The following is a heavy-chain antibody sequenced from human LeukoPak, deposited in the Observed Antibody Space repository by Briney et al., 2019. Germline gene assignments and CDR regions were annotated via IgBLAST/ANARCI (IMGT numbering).Heavy chain of an antibody. V-gene: IGHV3-7*01. CDR1: GFTFSSYW. D-gene: IGHD6-6*01. CDR2: IKQDGSEK. J-gene: IGHJ1*01. CDR3: AKDSRARRDSFEYFQH. Sequence: PGGSLRLSCAASGFTFSSYWMSWVRQAPGKGLEWVANIKQDGSEKYYADSVKGRFTISRDDSKNTLYLQMNSLRAEDTAVYYCAKDSRARRDSFEYFQHWGQGTLVTVSS.